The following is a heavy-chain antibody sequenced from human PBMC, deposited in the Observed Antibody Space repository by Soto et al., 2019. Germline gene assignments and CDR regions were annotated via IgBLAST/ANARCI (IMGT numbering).Heavy chain of an antibody. D-gene: IGHD4-17*01. Sequence: GGSLRLSCAASGVTFITYGMHWVRQATGKGLEWVAVISYDGSNKYYADSVKGRFTISRDNSKNTLYLQMNSLRAEDTAVYYCAKVSDYGDYYYYYGMDVWGQGTTVTVSS. CDR1: GVTFITYG. CDR2: ISYDGSNK. CDR3: AKVSDYGDYYYYYGMDV. V-gene: IGHV3-30*18. J-gene: IGHJ6*02.